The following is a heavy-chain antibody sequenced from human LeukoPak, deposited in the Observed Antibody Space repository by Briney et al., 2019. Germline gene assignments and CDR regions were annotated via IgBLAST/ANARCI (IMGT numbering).Heavy chain of an antibody. CDR3: ARGGPTAMVNY. Sequence: ASVKVSCKASGYTFTDFYIHWVRQAPGQGLEWMGWINPNSGGTNYAQKSQGRVTMTRDTSISTAYMELSRLRSDDTAVYYCARGGPTAMVNYWGQGTLVTVSS. D-gene: IGHD5-18*01. J-gene: IGHJ4*02. CDR1: GYTFTDFY. V-gene: IGHV1-2*02. CDR2: INPNSGGT.